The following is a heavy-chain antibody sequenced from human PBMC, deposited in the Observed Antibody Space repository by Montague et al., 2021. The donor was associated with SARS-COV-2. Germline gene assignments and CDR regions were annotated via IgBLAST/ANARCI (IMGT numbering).Heavy chain of an antibody. V-gene: IGHV4-59*01. CDR1: GGSISSYY. D-gene: IGHD3-3*01. J-gene: IGHJ3*02. CDR3: ARVPRNYDFWSGFYDAFDI. CDR2: IYYSGST. Sequence: SETLYLNCTVSGGSISSYYWSWIRQPPGKGLEWIGYIYYSGSTNYNPSLKSRVTISVDTSKNQFSLKLSSVTAADTAVYYCARVPRNYDFWSGFYDAFDIWGQGQWSPSLQ.